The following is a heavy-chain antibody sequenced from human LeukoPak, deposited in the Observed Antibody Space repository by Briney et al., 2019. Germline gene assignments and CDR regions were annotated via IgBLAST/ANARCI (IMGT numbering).Heavy chain of an antibody. CDR3: ASAAVGATRLFDY. CDR2: IYYSGST. Sequence: SETLSLTCTVSGGSFSSYYWSWIRQPPGKGLEWIGDIYYSGSTNYNPSLKSRFTISVDTSNNQYSLKLSSVTAADTAVYCWASAAVGATRLFDYWGQGTLVTVSS. D-gene: IGHD1-26*01. V-gene: IGHV4-59*01. CDR1: GGSFSSYY. J-gene: IGHJ4*02.